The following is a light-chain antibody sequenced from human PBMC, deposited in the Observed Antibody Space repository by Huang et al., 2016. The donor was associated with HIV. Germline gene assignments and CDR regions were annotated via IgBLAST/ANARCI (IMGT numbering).Light chain of an antibody. V-gene: IGKV3-15*01. Sequence: EIVMTQSPATLSLSPGERATLSCRARQCISSDLSWYQQKPVQAPRLLIYGASTRTIGIPSRFSGSGSGTEFTLTISSLQSEDFAVYFCQQYNNWPRTFGQGTKVDI. J-gene: IGKJ1*01. CDR1: QCISSD. CDR2: GAS. CDR3: QQYNNWPRT.